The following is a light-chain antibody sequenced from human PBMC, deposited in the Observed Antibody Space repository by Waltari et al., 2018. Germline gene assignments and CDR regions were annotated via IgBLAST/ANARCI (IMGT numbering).Light chain of an antibody. CDR2: LNP. J-gene: IGLJ2*01. CDR3: QSYDSGHLV. V-gene: IGLV1-40*01. Sequence: QSVLTQPPSVSGAPGQRVTISCTGSSSNIGAGYDVHWYQQLPGTAPKLLIYLNPPRPSGVPDRFAGSRSGTSASLAITGLQAEDEADYYCQSYDSGHLVFGGGTKLIVL. CDR1: SSNIGAGYD.